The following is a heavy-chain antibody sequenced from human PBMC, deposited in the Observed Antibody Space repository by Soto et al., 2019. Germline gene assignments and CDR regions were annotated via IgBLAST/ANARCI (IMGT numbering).Heavy chain of an antibody. CDR2: ISGSGGNT. CDR3: AKKEWRRDY. D-gene: IGHD3-3*01. Sequence: GGSLRLSCAASGFTFSGYAMIWVRQAPGKGLEWVSAISGSGGNTYYADSVKGRFTISRDNSKNTLYLQMNSLRAEDTAVYYWAKKEWRRDYWGQGTLVTVSS. V-gene: IGHV3-23*01. CDR1: GFTFSGYA. J-gene: IGHJ4*02.